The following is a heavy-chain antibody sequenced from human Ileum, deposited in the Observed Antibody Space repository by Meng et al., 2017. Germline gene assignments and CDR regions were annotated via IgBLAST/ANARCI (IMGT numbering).Heavy chain of an antibody. Sequence: QLQLQESVPGLGKHSETLSLTCPVSVGSISNTNYYWDWIRQPPGKGLEWVGSIYYNGNTYYNPSLKSRVTISIDTSKNQFSLKLSSVTAADTAVYYCARYNYYDSSGHSNFDYWGQGTLVTVSS. CDR1: VGSISNTNYY. V-gene: IGHV4-39*01. CDR3: ARYNYYDSSGHSNFDY. J-gene: IGHJ4*02. D-gene: IGHD3-22*01. CDR2: IYYNGNT.